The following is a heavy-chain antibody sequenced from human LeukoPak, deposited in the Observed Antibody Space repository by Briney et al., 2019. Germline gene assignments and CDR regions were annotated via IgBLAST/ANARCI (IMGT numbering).Heavy chain of an antibody. CDR3: AREGSDRFLEWLTN. Sequence: GASVKVSCKPSGYTFTGYYMHWVRQAPGQGLEWMGWIDPDSGGTNYAQKFQGRVTMTRDTSISTAYMEVGRLRSDDTAVYYCAREGSDRFLEWLTNWGQGTLVTVSS. CDR2: IDPDSGGT. J-gene: IGHJ4*02. V-gene: IGHV1-2*02. D-gene: IGHD3-3*01. CDR1: GYTFTGYY.